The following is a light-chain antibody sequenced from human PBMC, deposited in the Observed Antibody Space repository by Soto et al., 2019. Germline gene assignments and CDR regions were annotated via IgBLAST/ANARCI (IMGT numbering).Light chain of an antibody. CDR2: GNS. J-gene: IGLJ3*02. V-gene: IGLV1-40*01. CDR3: QSYDMSLSGWV. Sequence: QLVLTQPPSVSGAPGQRVTISCTGSTSNIGTGYDVHWYQQLPGTAPKLLIYGNSKRPSGVPDRISGPKSGSSASLAITGLQADDEADYYCQSYDMSLSGWVFGGGTQLTVL. CDR1: TSNIGTGYD.